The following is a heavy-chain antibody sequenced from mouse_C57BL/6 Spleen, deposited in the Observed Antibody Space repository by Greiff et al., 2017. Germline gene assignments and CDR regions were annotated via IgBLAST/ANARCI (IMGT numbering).Heavy chain of an antibody. V-gene: IGHV10-1*01. Sequence: EVRLMESGGGLVQPKGSLKLSCAASGFSFNTYAMNWVRQAPGKGLEWVARIRSKSNNYATYYADSVKDRFTISRDDSESMLYLQMNNLKTEDTAMYYCVRDYYGSSLAWFDYWGQGTLVTVSA. CDR1: GFSFNTYA. CDR3: VRDYYGSSLAWFDY. D-gene: IGHD1-1*01. J-gene: IGHJ3*01. CDR2: IRSKSNNYAT.